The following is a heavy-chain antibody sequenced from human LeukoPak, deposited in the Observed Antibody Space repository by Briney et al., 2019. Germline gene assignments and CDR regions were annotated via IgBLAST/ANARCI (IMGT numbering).Heavy chain of an antibody. V-gene: IGHV1-2*02. D-gene: IGHD4-17*01. Sequence: ASVNVSCKASGYTLTGYYMHWVRQAPGQGLEGMGWINPNSGGTNYAQKFQGRVTMTRDTSNSTAYMELSRLRSDDTAVYYCARDYGDYEFASYWGQGTLVTVSS. CDR2: INPNSGGT. J-gene: IGHJ4*02. CDR3: ARDYGDYEFASY. CDR1: GYTLTGYY.